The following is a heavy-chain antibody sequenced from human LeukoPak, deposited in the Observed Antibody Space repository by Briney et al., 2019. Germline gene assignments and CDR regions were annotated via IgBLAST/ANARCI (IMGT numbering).Heavy chain of an antibody. D-gene: IGHD5-12*01. CDR2: IRSSSET. V-gene: IGHV3-48*01. Sequence: GGSLRPSCAASGFIFSQYSMNWVRQAPGKGLEWVSHIRSSSETFYADSVKGRFTISRDNARNSLYLQMNNLRGEDTAIYYCARDAGNSGYGCDLWGQGTLVTVSS. J-gene: IGHJ5*02. CDR1: GFIFSQYS. CDR3: ARDAGNSGYGCDL.